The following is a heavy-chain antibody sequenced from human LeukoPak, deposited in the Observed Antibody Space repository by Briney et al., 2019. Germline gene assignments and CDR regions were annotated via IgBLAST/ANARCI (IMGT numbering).Heavy chain of an antibody. Sequence: PSETLSLTCTVSGGSISSYYWSWIRQPPGKGLEWIGEINHSGSTNYNPSLKSRVTISVDTSKNQFSLKLSSVTAADTAVYYCAGSRRAVTTAWGQGTLVTVSS. J-gene: IGHJ5*02. CDR1: GGSISSYY. D-gene: IGHD4-17*01. CDR3: AGSRRAVTTA. CDR2: INHSGST. V-gene: IGHV4-34*01.